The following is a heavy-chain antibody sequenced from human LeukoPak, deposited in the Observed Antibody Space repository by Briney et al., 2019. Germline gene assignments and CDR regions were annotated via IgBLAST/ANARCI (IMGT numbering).Heavy chain of an antibody. D-gene: IGHD5-18*01. CDR1: GFTFSSYG. CDR2: IWYDGSNK. J-gene: IGHJ4*02. V-gene: IGHV3-33*01. CDR3: ARGATAMVTGPGPD. Sequence: PGRSLGLSCAASGFTFSSYGMHWVRQAPGKGLEWVAVIWYDGSNKYYADSVKGRFTISRDNAKNSLYLQMNSLRAEDTALYYCARGATAMVTGPGPDWGQGTLVTVSS.